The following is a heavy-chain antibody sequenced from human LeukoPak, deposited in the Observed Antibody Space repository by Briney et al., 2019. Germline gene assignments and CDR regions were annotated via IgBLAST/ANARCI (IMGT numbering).Heavy chain of an antibody. CDR3: AKDLKYYDSSGYYYL. Sequence: GGSLRLSCAASGFTFSSYAMSWVRQAPGKGLEWVSAISGSGGSTYYADSVKGRFTISRDNSKNTLYLQMNSLRAEDTAVYYCAKDLKYYDSSGYYYLWGQGTLVTVSS. V-gene: IGHV3-23*01. CDR2: ISGSGGST. CDR1: GFTFSSYA. J-gene: IGHJ5*02. D-gene: IGHD3-22*01.